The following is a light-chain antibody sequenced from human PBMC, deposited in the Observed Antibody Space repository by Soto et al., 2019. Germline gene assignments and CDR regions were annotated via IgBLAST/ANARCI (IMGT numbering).Light chain of an antibody. J-gene: IGLJ1*01. CDR2: EVT. CDR1: SGDVGGYYY. V-gene: IGLV2-8*01. CDR3: MSYVGRNIFV. Sequence: QSALTQPPSASGSPGQSVTISCTGTSGDVGGYYYVSWYQHHPGKVPKLIIYEVTKRPSGVPDRFSGSKSGNTASLTVSGLQAEDEADYYCMSYVGRNIFVFASGNKVTV.